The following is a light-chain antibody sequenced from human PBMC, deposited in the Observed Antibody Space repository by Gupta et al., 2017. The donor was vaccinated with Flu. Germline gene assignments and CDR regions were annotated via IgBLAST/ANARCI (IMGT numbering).Light chain of an antibody. J-gene: IGLJ3*02. V-gene: IGLV2-14*01. CDR3: YSYSSDTDGV. CDR2: EVR. Sequence: QSALTQPASVSGSPGQSIALSCIGTSSDIGGYNFVSWYQQHPGKAPKLVIYEVRNRPAIVSPRFASSYCGNTASLSTTVLQAEDAAYYCCYSYSSDTDGVFGGGTKLSVL. CDR1: SSDIGGYNF.